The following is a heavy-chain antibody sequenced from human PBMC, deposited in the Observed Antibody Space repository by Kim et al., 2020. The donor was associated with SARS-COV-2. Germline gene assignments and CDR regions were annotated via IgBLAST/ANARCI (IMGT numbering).Heavy chain of an antibody. CDR1: GGSINSAPYY. D-gene: IGHD3-22*01. CDR3: ARDGGFGYLALDY. Sequence: SETLSLTCSASGGSINSAPYYWSWVRQEPGKGLEWIGYIYYSGKTYYNPSLKSRVTISADTSNKQFSLMVTSVTAADTAVYYCARDGGFGYLALDYWGQGILVTVSS. V-gene: IGHV4-31*03. J-gene: IGHJ4*02. CDR2: IYYSGKT.